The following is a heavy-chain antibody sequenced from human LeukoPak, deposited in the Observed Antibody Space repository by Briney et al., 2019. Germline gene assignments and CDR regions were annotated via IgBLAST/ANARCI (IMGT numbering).Heavy chain of an antibody. CDR1: GYTFTSYG. Sequence: VASVKVSCKASGYTFTSYGISWVRQAPGQALEWMGWISAYNGNTNYAQKLQGRVTMTTDTSTSTAYMELRSLRSDDTAVYYCARDWGLRYFHDAFDIWGQGTMVTVSS. J-gene: IGHJ3*02. CDR3: ARDWGLRYFHDAFDI. D-gene: IGHD3-9*01. CDR2: ISAYNGNT. V-gene: IGHV1-18*04.